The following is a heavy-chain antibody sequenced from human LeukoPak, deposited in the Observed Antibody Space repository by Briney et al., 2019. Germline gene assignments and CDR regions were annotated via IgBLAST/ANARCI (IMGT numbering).Heavy chain of an antibody. CDR1: GFTFNSFA. Sequence: PGGSLRLSCAASGFTFNSFAMNWVRQAPGKGLEWVSSIRGSDGSSHYADFVKGRFTTSRDNSKNTLHLQMNSLRAEDTAVYYCAKSLGVGGYTRYKGFDQWGQGTLVTVSS. J-gene: IGHJ4*02. D-gene: IGHD3-16*02. V-gene: IGHV3-23*01. CDR2: IRGSDGSS. CDR3: AKSLGVGGYTRYKGFDQ.